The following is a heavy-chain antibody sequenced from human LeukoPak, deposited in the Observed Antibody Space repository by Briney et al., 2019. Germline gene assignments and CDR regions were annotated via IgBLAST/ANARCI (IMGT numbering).Heavy chain of an antibody. J-gene: IGHJ6*03. D-gene: IGHD2-15*01. CDR2: ISYTGSA. CDR1: GGSIRNSNYF. V-gene: IGHV4-39*07. CDR3: AREGVEYRYCSGGSCSSGYHTNYYYYYMDV. Sequence: ASEMLSLTCSVSGGSIRNSNYFWAWIRQPPGKGLEWIGVISYTGSAYYNPSLESRVTISVDTSKNQFSLKLSSVTAADTAVYYCAREGVEYRYCSGGSCSSGYHTNYYYYYMDVWGKGTTVTISS.